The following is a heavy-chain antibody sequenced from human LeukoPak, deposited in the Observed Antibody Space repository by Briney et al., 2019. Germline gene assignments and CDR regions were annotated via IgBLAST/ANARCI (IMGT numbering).Heavy chain of an antibody. CDR1: GGSISSGDYY. CDR3: ARDPYYSDSGEDL. V-gene: IGHV4-30-4*01. Sequence: PSETLSLTCTVSGGSISSGDYYWSWIRQPPGKGLEWIGYIYYSGSTYYNPSLKSRVIMSVDTSKNQFSLKLSSVTAADTAVYYCARDPYYSDSGEDLWGRGTLVTVSS. CDR2: IYYSGST. D-gene: IGHD3-22*01. J-gene: IGHJ2*01.